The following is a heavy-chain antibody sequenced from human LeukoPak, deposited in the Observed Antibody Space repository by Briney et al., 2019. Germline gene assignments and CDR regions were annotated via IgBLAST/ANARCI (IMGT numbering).Heavy chain of an antibody. CDR2: IYYSGST. Sequence: SETLSLTCTVSGGSISSYYWSWIRQPPGKGLEWIGYIYYSGSTNYNPSFKSRVAISADRSKNQFSLKLSSVTAADTAVYYCARDGDSSGWTRSDYWGQGTLVTVSS. V-gene: IGHV4-59*12. D-gene: IGHD6-19*01. CDR3: ARDGDSSGWTRSDY. CDR1: GGSISSYY. J-gene: IGHJ4*02.